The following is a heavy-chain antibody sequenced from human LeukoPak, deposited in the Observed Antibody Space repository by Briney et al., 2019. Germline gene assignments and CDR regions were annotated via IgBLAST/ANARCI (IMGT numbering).Heavy chain of an antibody. D-gene: IGHD1-26*01. CDR2: IIPILGIA. CDR1: GGTFSSYA. J-gene: IGHJ3*02. Sequence: GASVKVSCKASGGTFSSYAISWVRQAPGQGLEWMGRIIPILGIANYAQKFQGRITITADKSTSTAYMELSSLRSEDTAVYYCARGPQWERPAFDIWGQGTMVTVSS. V-gene: IGHV1-69*04. CDR3: ARGPQWERPAFDI.